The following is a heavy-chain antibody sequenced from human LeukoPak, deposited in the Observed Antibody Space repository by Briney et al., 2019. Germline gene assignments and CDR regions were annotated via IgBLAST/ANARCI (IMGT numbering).Heavy chain of an antibody. J-gene: IGHJ4*02. V-gene: IGHV1-2*06. CDR2: INANSGVT. Sequence: ASVKVSCKTSGYTFTDYFIHWVRQTPGQGLEWMGRINANSGVTEYEQKFQGRVTMTRDTSISTAYVEVNWLISDDTAIYYCARDVSSTPNWEFDYWGQGTLVTVSS. CDR1: GYTFTDYF. CDR3: ARDVSSTPNWEFDY. D-gene: IGHD1-26*01.